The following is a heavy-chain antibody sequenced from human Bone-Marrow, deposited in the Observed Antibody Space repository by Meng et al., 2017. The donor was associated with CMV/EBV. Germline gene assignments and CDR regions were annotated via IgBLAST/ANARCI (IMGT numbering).Heavy chain of an antibody. J-gene: IGHJ4*02. CDR1: GGSISSSSYY. CDR3: AKVAGGSEWTHDY. CDR2: IYSRGGT. D-gene: IGHD3-3*01. V-gene: IGHV3-66*03. Sequence: ETLSLTCTVSGGSISSSSYYWGWIRQSPGKGLEWVSTIYSRGGTYYTDSVKGRFTISRDNSKNTLHLQMNSLRPDDAAIYYCAKVAGGSEWTHDYWGQGTLVTVSS.